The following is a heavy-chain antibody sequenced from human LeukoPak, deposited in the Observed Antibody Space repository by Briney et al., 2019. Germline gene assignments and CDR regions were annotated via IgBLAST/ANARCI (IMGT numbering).Heavy chain of an antibody. J-gene: IGHJ4*02. D-gene: IGHD3-22*01. CDR1: GYTLTELS. Sequence: ASVKVSCKVSGYTLTELSMHWVRQAPGKGLEWMGGFDPEDGETSYAQKFQGRVTMTEDTSTDTAYMELSSLRSEDTAVYYCAKAFRADDLNYYDSSGFDYWGQGTPVTVSS. CDR2: FDPEDGET. CDR3: AKAFRADDLNYYDSSGFDY. V-gene: IGHV1-24*01.